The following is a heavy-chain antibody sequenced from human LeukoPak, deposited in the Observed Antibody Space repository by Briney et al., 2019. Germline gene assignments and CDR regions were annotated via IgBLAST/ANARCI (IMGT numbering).Heavy chain of an antibody. Sequence: GGSLRLSCAASGFTFSSYGMHWVRQAPGKGLEWVAFIRYDGSNKYYADSVKGRFTISRDNSKNTLYLQMNSLRAEDTAVYYCARDTYDFWRWVSESWGQGTLVTVSS. CDR1: GFTFSSYG. CDR3: ARDTYDFWRWVSES. V-gene: IGHV3-30*02. J-gene: IGHJ4*02. D-gene: IGHD3-3*01. CDR2: IRYDGSNK.